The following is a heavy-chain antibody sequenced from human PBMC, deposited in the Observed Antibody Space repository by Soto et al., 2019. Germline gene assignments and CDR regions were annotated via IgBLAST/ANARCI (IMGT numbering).Heavy chain of an antibody. V-gene: IGHV3-30*18. CDR3: AKVGGGWNYDYYYYGMDV. CDR2: ISYDGSNK. Sequence: PGGSLRLSCAASGFTFSSYGMHWVRQAPGKGLEWVAVISYDGSNKYYADSVKGRFTISRDNSKNTLYLQMNSLRAEDTAVYYCAKVGGGWNYDYYYYGMDVWGQGTTVTVSS. CDR1: GFTFSSYG. D-gene: IGHD1-7*01. J-gene: IGHJ6*02.